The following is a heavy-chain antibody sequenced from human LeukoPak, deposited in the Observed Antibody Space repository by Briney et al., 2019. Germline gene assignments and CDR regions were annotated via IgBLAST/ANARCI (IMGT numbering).Heavy chain of an antibody. J-gene: IGHJ4*02. Sequence: SETLSLTCTVSGGSIRSDKDYWSWIRQPPGKGLERIVHIYDSGRTYYNPSLKSRLMLSIDTPQKHFSLKLSTVTAADTAVYYCARVADEFGDYGFDSWGQGTLVTVSS. D-gene: IGHD4-17*01. V-gene: IGHV4-30-4*01. CDR1: GGSIRSDKDY. CDR3: ARVADEFGDYGFDS. CDR2: IYDSGRT.